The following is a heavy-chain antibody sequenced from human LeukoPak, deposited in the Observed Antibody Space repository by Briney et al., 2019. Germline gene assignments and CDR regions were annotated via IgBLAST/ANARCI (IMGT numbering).Heavy chain of an antibody. CDR1: GFTFSSYA. Sequence: GGSLRLSCAASGFTFSSYAMSWVRRAPGKGLEWVSAITSGSSTYYADSVKGRFTISRDSSKSTLYLQMNSLRAEDTAVYYCAKTAGDGWYEDSWGQGTLVTVSS. D-gene: IGHD6-19*01. V-gene: IGHV3-23*01. CDR2: ITSGSST. J-gene: IGHJ4*02. CDR3: AKTAGDGWYEDS.